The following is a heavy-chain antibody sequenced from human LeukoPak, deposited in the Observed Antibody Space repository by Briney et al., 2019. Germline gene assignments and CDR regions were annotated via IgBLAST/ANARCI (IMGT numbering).Heavy chain of an antibody. V-gene: IGHV4-59*01. J-gene: IGHJ1*01. CDR3: ATGDMASTPSAEYFHH. D-gene: IGHD2-15*01. CDR1: GGSISNYY. Sequence: PSETLSLTCSVSGGSISNYYWSWIRQPPGQGLEWIGYIHYSGSTNYNPSLKSRVAMSVDTSMNRFSLKLNSVTAADTAVYYCATGDMASTPSAEYFHHWGQGTLVIVSS. CDR2: IHYSGST.